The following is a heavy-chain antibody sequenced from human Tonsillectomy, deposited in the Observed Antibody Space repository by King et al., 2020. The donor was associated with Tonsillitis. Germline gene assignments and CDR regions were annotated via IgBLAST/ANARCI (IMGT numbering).Heavy chain of an antibody. V-gene: IGHV3-30*04. CDR3: SRVRDDAFYV. CDR1: GFPFSAYS. Sequence: VQLVESGGGVVQPGRSLRLSCTASGFPFSAYSLHWVRQAPGKGLEWVTLISYDGSDKKYADSVKGRFTISRDNSKDTLYLQMTSLRPEDTAVYYCSRVRDDAFYVWGHGTVVTVSS. CDR2: ISYDGSDK. J-gene: IGHJ3*01. D-gene: IGHD2-21*02.